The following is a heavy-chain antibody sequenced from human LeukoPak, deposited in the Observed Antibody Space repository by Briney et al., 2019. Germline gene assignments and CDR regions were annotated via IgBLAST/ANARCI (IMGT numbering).Heavy chain of an antibody. D-gene: IGHD3-10*01. J-gene: IGHJ4*02. CDR2: ITVGSGNT. CDR1: GFTFSSYT. CDR3: ARVYYAAMYGYCDY. Sequence: PGGSLRLSCAASGFTFSSYTMIWVRQAPGKGLEWLSTITVGSGNTYYADSVQGRFTISRDNSKNMFHLQMNSLRAEDTAVYYCARVYYAAMYGYCDYWGQGTLVTVSS. V-gene: IGHV3-23*01.